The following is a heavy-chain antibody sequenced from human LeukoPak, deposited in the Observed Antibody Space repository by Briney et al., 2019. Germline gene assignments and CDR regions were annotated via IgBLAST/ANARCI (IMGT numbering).Heavy chain of an antibody. CDR2: ISYDGNNK. CDR3: ARDRAWNYFDY. CDR1: GFSFNMFP. D-gene: IGHD3-3*01. V-gene: IGHV3-30*04. Sequence: GGSLRLSCAASGFSFNMFPMHWVRQAPGKGLECVAVISYDGNNKYYADSVNGRFTISRDNSKNTLYLQMDSLRAEDTAVYYCARDRAWNYFDYWGQGTLVTVSS. J-gene: IGHJ4*02.